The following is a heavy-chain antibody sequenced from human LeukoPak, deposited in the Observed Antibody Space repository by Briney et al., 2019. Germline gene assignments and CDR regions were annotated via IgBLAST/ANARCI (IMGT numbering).Heavy chain of an antibody. V-gene: IGHV3-7*01. CDR2: IKQDGSEK. CDR1: GFTFSSYA. J-gene: IGHJ1*01. Sequence: GGSLRLSCAASGFTFSSYAMSWVRQAPGKGLEWVANIKQDGSEKNYVDSVKGRFTISRDNAKNSLSLRMNSLSAEDTAVYYCATGYSSGWYFYFQHWGQGSLVSVSS. D-gene: IGHD6-19*01. CDR3: ATGYSSGWYFYFQH.